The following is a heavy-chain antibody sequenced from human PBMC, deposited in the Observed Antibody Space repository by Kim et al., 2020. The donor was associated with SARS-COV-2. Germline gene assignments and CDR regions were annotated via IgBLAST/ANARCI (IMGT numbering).Heavy chain of an antibody. J-gene: IGHJ4*02. D-gene: IGHD3-3*01. CDR3: ARVYYVFWSGYYPGYVDY. CDR2: INLSGST. CDR1: GGSFSGYY. Sequence: SETLSLTCAVSGGSFSGYYWCWICQPPGPGLEWIGEINLSGSTNSNPSPTRRVTISVDTSKNEFSLTLSSVTAADTAGYYCARVYYVFWSGYYPGYVDYWGQGTLVTVSS. V-gene: IGHV4-34*01.